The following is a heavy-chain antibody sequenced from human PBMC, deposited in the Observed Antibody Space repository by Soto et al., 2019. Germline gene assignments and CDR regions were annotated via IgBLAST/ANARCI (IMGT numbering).Heavy chain of an antibody. CDR1: GGSIGSHY. Sequence: GPGPGLASETLSLTCTVSGGSIGSHYWSWIRQPAGKGLEWIGRVYTSGSTNYNPSLKRRVTMSVDTSKNQFSLKMSSVTAADTAVYYCAREYSSSWSNWFDPWGQGTLVTVSS. V-gene: IGHV4-4*07. J-gene: IGHJ5*02. D-gene: IGHD6-13*01. CDR3: AREYSSSWSNWFDP. CDR2: VYTSGST.